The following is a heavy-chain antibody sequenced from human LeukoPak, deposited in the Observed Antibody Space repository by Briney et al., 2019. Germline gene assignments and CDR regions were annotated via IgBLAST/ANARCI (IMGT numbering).Heavy chain of an antibody. J-gene: IGHJ4*02. D-gene: IGHD4-17*01. Sequence: EGSLRLSCAVSGFTFSSYWMSWFRQAPGKGLEWVANINQDGSQKFSVDSVKGRFTISRDNAKNSLSLQMNSLRVEDTAVYYCARDWFDGDYDRFDYWGQGTLVTVSS. CDR1: GFTFSSYW. CDR3: ARDWFDGDYDRFDY. CDR2: INQDGSQK. V-gene: IGHV3-7*03.